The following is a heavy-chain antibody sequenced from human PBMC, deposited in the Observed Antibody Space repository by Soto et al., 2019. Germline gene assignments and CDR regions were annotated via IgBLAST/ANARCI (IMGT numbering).Heavy chain of an antibody. V-gene: IGHV3-21*01. CDR3: ARDRIVSSRPYYFDY. Sequence: GGSLRLSCAASGFTFSSYSMNWVRQAPGKGLEWVSSISSSSSYIYYADSVKGRFTISRDNAKNSLYLQMNSLRAEDTAVYYCARDRIVSSRPYYFDYWGQGTLVTVSS. CDR2: ISSSSSYI. CDR1: GFTFSSYS. J-gene: IGHJ4*02. D-gene: IGHD3-16*02.